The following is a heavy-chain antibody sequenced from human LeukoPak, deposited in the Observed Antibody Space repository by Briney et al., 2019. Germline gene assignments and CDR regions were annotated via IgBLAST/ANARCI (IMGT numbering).Heavy chain of an antibody. Sequence: SVKVSCKASGYTFTSYGISWVRQAPGQGLEWMGGIIPIFGTANYAQKFQGRVTITADESTSTAYMELSSLRSEDTAVYHCARGGGYCSSTSCYQGGWFDPWGQGTLVTVSS. CDR2: IIPIFGTA. J-gene: IGHJ5*02. V-gene: IGHV1-69*13. CDR3: ARGGGYCSSTSCYQGGWFDP. CDR1: GYTFTSYG. D-gene: IGHD2-2*01.